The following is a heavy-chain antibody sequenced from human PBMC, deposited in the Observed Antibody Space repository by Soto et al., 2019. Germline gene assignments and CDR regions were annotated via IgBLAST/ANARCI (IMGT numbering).Heavy chain of an antibody. CDR2: IIPILGIA. J-gene: IGHJ4*02. V-gene: IGHV1-69*08. Sequence: QVQLVQSGAEVKKPGSSVKVSCKASGGTFSSYTISWVRQAPGQGLEWMGRIIPILGIANYAQKFQGRVTITADKATSTAYMELSSLRSEDTAVYYGARERGLGYCSSTSCYAFDYWGQGTLVTVSS. D-gene: IGHD2-2*01. CDR3: ARERGLGYCSSTSCYAFDY. CDR1: GGTFSSYT.